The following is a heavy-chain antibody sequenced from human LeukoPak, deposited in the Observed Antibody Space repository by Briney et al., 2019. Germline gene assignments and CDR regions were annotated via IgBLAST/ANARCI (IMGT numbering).Heavy chain of an antibody. CDR2: VSYDGTNK. J-gene: IGHJ4*02. V-gene: IGHV3-30*18. Sequence: GGSLRLSCAASGFTFTTYGMHGVRQAPGKGLEWVAVVSYDGTNKYYADSVKGRFTISRDSSKNTLYLQMNSLRAEDTAVYYCAKGYDSSSWHYFDYWGQGTLVTVSS. D-gene: IGHD6-13*01. CDR3: AKGYDSSSWHYFDY. CDR1: GFTFTTYG.